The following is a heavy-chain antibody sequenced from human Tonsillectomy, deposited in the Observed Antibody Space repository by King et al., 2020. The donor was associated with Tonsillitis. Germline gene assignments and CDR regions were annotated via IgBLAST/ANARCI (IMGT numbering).Heavy chain of an antibody. V-gene: IGHV1-18*01. J-gene: IGHJ6*03. CDR3: ARGDIVVVPAANDYCYYYMDV. D-gene: IGHD2-2*01. CDR2: ISAYNGNT. Sequence: QLVQSGAEVKKPGASVKVSCKASGYTFTSYGISWVRQAPGQGLEWMGWISAYNGNTNYAQKLQGRVTMTTDTSTSTAYMELRSLRSDDTAVYYCARGDIVVVPAANDYCYYYMDVWGKGTTVTVSS. CDR1: GYTFTSYG.